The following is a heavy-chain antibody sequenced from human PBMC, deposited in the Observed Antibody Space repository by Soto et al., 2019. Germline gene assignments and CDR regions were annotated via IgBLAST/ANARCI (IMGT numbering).Heavy chain of an antibody. CDR2: ISYDGSNK. J-gene: IGHJ5*02. D-gene: IGHD2-8*01. Sequence: PGGSLRLSCAASGFTFSSYAMHWVRQAPGKGLEWAAVISYDGSNKYYADSVKGRFTISRDNSKNTLYLQMNSLRAEDTAVYYCAKGFYCTNGVCSPNWFDPWGQGTLVTVSS. CDR3: AKGFYCTNGVCSPNWFDP. CDR1: GFTFSSYA. V-gene: IGHV3-30-3*01.